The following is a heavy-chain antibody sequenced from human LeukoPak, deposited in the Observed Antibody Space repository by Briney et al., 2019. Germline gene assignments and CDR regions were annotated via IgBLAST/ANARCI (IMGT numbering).Heavy chain of an antibody. CDR2: IYYSGST. D-gene: IGHD6-6*01. Sequence: SETLSLTCTVSGGSISSGGYYWSWIRQHPGKGLEWIGYIYYSGSTYYNPSLKSRVTISVDTSKNQFSLKLSSVTAADTAVYYCARAVGSSSSVAFDYWGRGTLVTVSS. CDR1: GGSISSGGYY. V-gene: IGHV4-31*03. CDR3: ARAVGSSSSVAFDY. J-gene: IGHJ4*02.